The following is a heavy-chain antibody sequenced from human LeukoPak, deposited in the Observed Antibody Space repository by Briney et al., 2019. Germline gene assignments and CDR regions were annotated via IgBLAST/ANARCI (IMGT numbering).Heavy chain of an antibody. CDR2: IHYSGST. V-gene: IGHV4-39*07. CDR1: GGSISSSSYY. D-gene: IGHD3-22*01. Sequence: PSETLSLTCTVSGGSISSSSYYWGWIRQPPGKGLEWIGSIHYSGSTNYNPSLKSRVTISVDTSKNQFSLKLSSVTAADTAVYYCARVVDYYDSSGYQRYYYYYYMDVWGKGTTVTVSS. CDR3: ARVVDYYDSSGYQRYYYYYYMDV. J-gene: IGHJ6*03.